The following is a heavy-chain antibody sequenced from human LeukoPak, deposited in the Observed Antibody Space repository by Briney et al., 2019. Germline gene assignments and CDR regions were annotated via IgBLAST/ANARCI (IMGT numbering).Heavy chain of an antibody. CDR3: VKDFSSPYPPVDFQH. CDR2: IGYDGTKK. V-gene: IGHV3-30*02. J-gene: IGHJ1*01. CDR1: GFTLSSYA. D-gene: IGHD1-14*01. Sequence: GGSLRLSCAASGFTLSSYAMSWVRQAPGKGLQWVAFIGYDGTKKSYADSVKGRFTISRDNSKNTVDLQMNSLRVEDMARYYCVKDFSSPYPPVDFQHWGRGTLVTVSS.